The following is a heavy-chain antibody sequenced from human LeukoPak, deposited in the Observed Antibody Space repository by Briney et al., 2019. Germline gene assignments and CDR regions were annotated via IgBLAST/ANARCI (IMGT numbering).Heavy chain of an antibody. Sequence: SETLSLTCAVSGGPFSHYYWTWIRQPPGKGRGGIGGINEGGSTNYDPSLKSRVTISVDTSKNHFSLNLTSVTAADTAVYYCASRIGRYLYYFGMDVWGQGTTVTVSS. D-gene: IGHD1-26*01. CDR3: ASRIGRYLYYFGMDV. J-gene: IGHJ6*02. CDR1: GGPFSHYY. V-gene: IGHV4-34*01. CDR2: INEGGST.